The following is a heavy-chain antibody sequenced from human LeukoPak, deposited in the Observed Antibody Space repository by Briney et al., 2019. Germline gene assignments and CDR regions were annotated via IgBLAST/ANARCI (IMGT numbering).Heavy chain of an antibody. Sequence: PGGSLRLSCAASGFIFSNYAMSWVRQAPGKGLEWVSAVNSGGRTFYADSVKGRFTISRDNSKNTVSLQMNNLRAEDTAVYYCAEEKTTVLTPGVEYWGQGTLVAVSS. CDR3: AEEKTTVLTPGVEY. D-gene: IGHD4-23*01. V-gene: IGHV3-23*01. CDR1: GFIFSNYA. J-gene: IGHJ4*02. CDR2: VNSGGRT.